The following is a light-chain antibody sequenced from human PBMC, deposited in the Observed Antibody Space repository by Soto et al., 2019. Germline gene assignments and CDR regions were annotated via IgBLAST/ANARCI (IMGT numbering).Light chain of an antibody. CDR2: GSS. CDR3: QQYGSSPGLFT. V-gene: IGKV3-20*01. J-gene: IGKJ3*01. Sequence: EIVLTQSPGTLSLSPGERATLSCRASQSVSSNYLAWYQQKAGQAPRLLIYGSSSRATGIPDRFSGSGSGTDFTLAISRLENEDFAGYFCQQYGSSPGLFTFGPGSKVDFK. CDR1: QSVSSNY.